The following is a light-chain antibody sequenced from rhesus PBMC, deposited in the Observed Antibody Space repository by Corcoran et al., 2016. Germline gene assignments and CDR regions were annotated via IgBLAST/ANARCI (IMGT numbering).Light chain of an antibody. Sequence: DIQMTQSPSSLSASVGDKVTITCRASQGISRWLAWYQQKPGTAPDLLNYDASRLQTGVPSRFSGSGSGTDYTLPISSLQPEDFATYYCQQGYSPPYSFGQGTKVEFK. CDR1: QGISRW. CDR2: DAS. CDR3: QQGYSPPYS. J-gene: IGKJ2*01. V-gene: IGKV1-18*01.